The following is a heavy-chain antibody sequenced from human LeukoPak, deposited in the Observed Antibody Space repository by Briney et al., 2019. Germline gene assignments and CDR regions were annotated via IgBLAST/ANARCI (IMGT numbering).Heavy chain of an antibody. V-gene: IGHV3-53*01. D-gene: IGHD5-18*01. Sequence: PGGSLRLSCAASGFTVSSNYMSWVRQAPGKGLEWVSVICSGGSTYYADSVKGRFTISRDNSKNTLYLQMNSLRAEDTAVYYCARAGWIQLWSYFDYWGQGALVTVSS. J-gene: IGHJ4*02. CDR3: ARAGWIQLWSYFDY. CDR2: ICSGGST. CDR1: GFTVSSNY.